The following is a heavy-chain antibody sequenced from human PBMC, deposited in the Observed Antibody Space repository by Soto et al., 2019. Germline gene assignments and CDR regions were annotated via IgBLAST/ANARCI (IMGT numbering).Heavy chain of an antibody. V-gene: IGHV3-43*01. Sequence: EVQLVESGGAVVQPGGSLRLSCAASGFPFDDYTMHWVRQAPGKGLEWVSLISWDGGSTDYADSVKGRFTISRDNSKQSLFLEMNSLRTEDTALYYCARDGYDYYYYYGLDVWGQGTTVTVSS. CDR2: ISWDGGST. J-gene: IGHJ6*02. CDR1: GFPFDDYT. CDR3: ARDGYDYYYYYGLDV. D-gene: IGHD5-12*01.